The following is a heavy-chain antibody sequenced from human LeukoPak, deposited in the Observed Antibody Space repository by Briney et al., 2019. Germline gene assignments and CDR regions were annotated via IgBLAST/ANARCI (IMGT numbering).Heavy chain of an antibody. D-gene: IGHD6-19*01. CDR3: AREWLVLGDNWFDP. Sequence: ASVKVSCMASGYTFTGYYMHWVRQAPGQGLEWMGWINPNSGGTNYAQKFQGRVTMTRDTSISTAYMELSRLRSDDTAVYYCAREWLVLGDNWFDPWGQGTLVTVSS. V-gene: IGHV1-2*02. J-gene: IGHJ5*02. CDR2: INPNSGGT. CDR1: GYTFTGYY.